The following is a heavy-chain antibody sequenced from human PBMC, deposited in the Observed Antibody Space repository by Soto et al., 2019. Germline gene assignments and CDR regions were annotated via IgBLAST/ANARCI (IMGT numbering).Heavy chain of an antibody. CDR3: ARGISVLRYFDWLHSPELGPDYLDY. CDR1: DGDTGLDDRF. D-gene: IGHD3-9*01. V-gene: IGHV4-30-4*01. J-gene: IGHJ4*02. CDR2: IYYSGST. Sequence: SEPLSHTWIVTDGDTGLDDRFWSWIRQPPGKGLEWIGYIYYSGSTYYNPSLKSRVTISVDTSKNQFSLKLSSVTAADTAVYYCARGISVLRYFDWLHSPELGPDYLDYSGQGTLVTVS.